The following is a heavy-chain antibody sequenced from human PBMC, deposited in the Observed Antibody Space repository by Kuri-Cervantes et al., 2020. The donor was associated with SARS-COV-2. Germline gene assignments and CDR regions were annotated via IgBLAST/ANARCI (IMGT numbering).Heavy chain of an antibody. CDR3: ARHGGIAVAGTFDY. J-gene: IGHJ4*02. Sequence: SETLSLTCTVSGGSISSGGYYWSWIRQPPGKGLEWIGYIYHSGSTYYNPSLKSRVTISVDRSKNQFSLKLSSVTAADTAVYYCARHGGIAVAGTFDYWGQGTPVTVSS. D-gene: IGHD6-19*01. CDR2: IYHSGST. CDR1: GGSISSGGYY. V-gene: IGHV4-30-2*01.